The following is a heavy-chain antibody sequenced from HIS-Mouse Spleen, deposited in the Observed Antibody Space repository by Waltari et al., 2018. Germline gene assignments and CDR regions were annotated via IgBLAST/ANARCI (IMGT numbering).Heavy chain of an antibody. CDR1: GFTFSSYW. CDR2: IKQDGSEK. V-gene: IGHV3-7*01. Sequence: EVQLVESGGGLVQPGGSLRLSCAASGFTFSSYWMSWVHQAPGKGLEWVANIKQDGSEKYYVDSVKGRFTISRDNAKNSLYLQMNSLRAEDTAVYYCARVAVCSSTSCYAFDIWGQGTMVTVSS. CDR3: ARVAVCSSTSCYAFDI. J-gene: IGHJ3*02. D-gene: IGHD2-2*01.